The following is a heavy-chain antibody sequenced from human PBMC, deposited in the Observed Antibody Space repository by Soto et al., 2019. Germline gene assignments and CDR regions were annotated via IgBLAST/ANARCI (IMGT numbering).Heavy chain of an antibody. CDR2: ISHDGSDK. D-gene: IGHD6-13*01. CDR1: GFTFRNYG. V-gene: IGHV3-30*03. J-gene: IGHJ4*02. CDR3: ARENQHLVHDY. Sequence: GGSLRLSCAASGFTFRNYGMHWVRQAPGKGLEWVAVISHDGSDKYYADSMKGRFIISRDNSENTLFLNMNSLKPEDTAVYYCARENQHLVHDYWGQGTLVTVSS.